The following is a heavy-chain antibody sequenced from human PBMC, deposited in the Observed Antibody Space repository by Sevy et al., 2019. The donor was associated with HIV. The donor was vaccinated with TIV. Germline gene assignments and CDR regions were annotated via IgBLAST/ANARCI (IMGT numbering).Heavy chain of an antibody. CDR1: GFTFRTYA. V-gene: IGHV3-30-3*01. CDR2: ISSNGDNA. J-gene: IGHJ4*02. D-gene: IGHD1-26*01. CDR3: ARGPEWELTSFLSH. Sequence: SLKFSCAASGFTFRTYAFHWVRQAPGRGLEWVGLISSNGDNAFYANSVRGRFTISRDNSMSTLYLEMNNLTPDDTAVYYCARGPEWELTSFLSHWGQGTLVTVSS.